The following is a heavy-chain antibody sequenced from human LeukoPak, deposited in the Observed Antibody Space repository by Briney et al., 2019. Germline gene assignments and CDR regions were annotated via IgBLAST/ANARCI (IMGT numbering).Heavy chain of an antibody. D-gene: IGHD3-22*01. CDR3: TTHADYYDSSGLDY. V-gene: IGHV3-15*01. CDR1: GFTLSNAW. Sequence: GGSLRLSCAASGFTLSNAWMSWVRQAPGKGLEWVGRIKSKTDGGTTDYAAPVKGRFTISRDDSKNTLYLQMNSLKTEDTAVYYCTTHADYYDSSGLDYWGQGTLVTVSS. J-gene: IGHJ4*02. CDR2: IKSKTDGGTT.